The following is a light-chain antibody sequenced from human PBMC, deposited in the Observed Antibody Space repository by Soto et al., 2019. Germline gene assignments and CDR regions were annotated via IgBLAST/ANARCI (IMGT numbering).Light chain of an antibody. CDR3: TSYTTTSTQV. CDR2: EVN. J-gene: IGLJ1*01. Sequence: QSALTQPASVSGSPGQSITISCTGTSSDVGSYNLVSWYQQHPGKAPKLMIYEVNNRPSGVSNRFSGSKSGYTASLTISGLQAEDEADYYCTSYTTTSTQVFGTGTKVTVL. V-gene: IGLV2-14*02. CDR1: SSDVGSYNL.